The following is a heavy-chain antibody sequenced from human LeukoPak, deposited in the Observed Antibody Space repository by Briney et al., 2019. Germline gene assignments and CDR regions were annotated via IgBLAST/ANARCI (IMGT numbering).Heavy chain of an antibody. Sequence: ASVKVSCKASGYTFTSYGISWVRQAPGQGLERMGWISAYNGNTNYAQKLQGRVTMTTDTSTSTAYMELRSLRSDDTAVYYCARVSYYYDSSGYYSIDYFDYWGQGTLVTVSS. V-gene: IGHV1-18*01. J-gene: IGHJ4*02. CDR1: GYTFTSYG. D-gene: IGHD3-22*01. CDR2: ISAYNGNT. CDR3: ARVSYYYDSSGYYSIDYFDY.